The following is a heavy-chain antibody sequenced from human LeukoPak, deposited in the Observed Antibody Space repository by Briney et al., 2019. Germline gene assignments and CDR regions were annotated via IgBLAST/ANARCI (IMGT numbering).Heavy chain of an antibody. Sequence: SETLSLTCTVSGGSISSSSYYWGWIRQPPGKGLEWIGSIYYSGSTYYNPSLKSRVTISVDTSKNQFSLKLSSVTAADTAVYYCARERWVTPFDYWGQGTLVTVSS. CDR3: ARERWVTPFDY. D-gene: IGHD2-21*02. J-gene: IGHJ4*02. CDR2: IYYSGST. CDR1: GGSISSSSYY. V-gene: IGHV4-39*07.